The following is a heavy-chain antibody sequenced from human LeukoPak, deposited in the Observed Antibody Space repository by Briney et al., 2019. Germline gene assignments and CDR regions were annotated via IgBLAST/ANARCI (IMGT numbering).Heavy chain of an antibody. Sequence: GGSLRLSCAASGFTVSSNYMSWVRQAPGKGLEWVSVIYSGGTTYYADSVKGRFTISRDNSKNTLHLQMNSLRAEDTAVYYCAKHGDTAMWLDYWGQGTLVTVSS. CDR2: IYSGGTT. J-gene: IGHJ4*02. CDR1: GFTVSSNY. D-gene: IGHD5-18*01. CDR3: AKHGDTAMWLDY. V-gene: IGHV3-66*04.